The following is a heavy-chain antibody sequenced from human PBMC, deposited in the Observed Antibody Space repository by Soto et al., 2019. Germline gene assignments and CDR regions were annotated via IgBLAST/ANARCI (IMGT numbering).Heavy chain of an antibody. CDR1: GFTFSTYW. Sequence: EVQLVESGGGLVQPGGSLRLSCAASGFTFSTYWMHWIRQVPGKGLEWVSRINSDASHTYYADSVKGRFTISRDSAKKALHLEMSSLRAEDTAVYYCVGVGHCITASCYGAWFEPWGQGTLVNVSS. D-gene: IGHD2-2*01. CDR3: VGVGHCITASCYGAWFEP. CDR2: INSDASHT. J-gene: IGHJ5*02. V-gene: IGHV3-74*01.